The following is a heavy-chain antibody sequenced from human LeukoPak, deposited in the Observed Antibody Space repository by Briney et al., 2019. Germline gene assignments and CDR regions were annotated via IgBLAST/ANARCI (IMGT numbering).Heavy chain of an antibody. Sequence: GWALTLSCAASGCSLSTYGMHWVRQAPGKGLDWVAFICYDGSNKDYADSVKGRFDISRDNSKNTLFLQMNSLRAEDKAVYYCARENPTCSSTNCYFDYWGQGTLVTVSS. V-gene: IGHV3-33*01. CDR3: ARENPTCSSTNCYFDY. CDR2: ICYDGSNK. D-gene: IGHD2-2*01. J-gene: IGHJ4*02. CDR1: GCSLSTYG.